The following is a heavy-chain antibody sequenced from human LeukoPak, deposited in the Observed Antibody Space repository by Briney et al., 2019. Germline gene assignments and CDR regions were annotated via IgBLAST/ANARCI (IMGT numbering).Heavy chain of an antibody. D-gene: IGHD6-13*01. J-gene: IGHJ4*02. CDR3: ARGGSTWYLPFDY. Sequence: GGSLRLSCAASGFTFSSYWMHWVRQAPGKGLVWASRINSDGRSTDYADSVKGRFSISRDNAKNILYLHMSSLRAEDTAVYYCARGGSTWYLPFDYWGQGTLVTVSS. CDR1: GFTFSSYW. CDR2: INSDGRST. V-gene: IGHV3-74*01.